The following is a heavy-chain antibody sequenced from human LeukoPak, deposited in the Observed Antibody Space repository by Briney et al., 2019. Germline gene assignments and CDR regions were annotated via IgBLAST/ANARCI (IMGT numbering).Heavy chain of an antibody. J-gene: IGHJ4*02. D-gene: IGHD3-22*01. CDR3: ARDSRSASGSDY. V-gene: IGHV4-61*05. Sequence: SETLSLTCTVSGGSISSSSYYWSWIRQPPGKGLEWIGYIYYSGSTNYNPSLKSRVTISVDKSKNQFSLKLSSVTAADTAVYYCARDSRSASGSDYWGQGTLVTVSS. CDR1: GGSISSSSYY. CDR2: IYYSGST.